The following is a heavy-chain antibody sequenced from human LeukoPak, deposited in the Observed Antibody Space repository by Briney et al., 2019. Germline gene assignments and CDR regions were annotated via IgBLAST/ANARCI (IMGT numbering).Heavy chain of an antibody. CDR2: IIPIFGTA. CDR3: ARARHYYDSSGYYYYY. CDR1: GGTFSSYA. Sequence: ASVKVSCKASGGTFSSYAISWVRQAPGQGLEWMGGIIPIFGTANYAQKFQGRVTITADESTSTAYMELSSLRSEDTAVYYCARARHYYDSSGYYYYYWGQGTLVTVSS. J-gene: IGHJ4*02. D-gene: IGHD3-22*01. V-gene: IGHV1-69*13.